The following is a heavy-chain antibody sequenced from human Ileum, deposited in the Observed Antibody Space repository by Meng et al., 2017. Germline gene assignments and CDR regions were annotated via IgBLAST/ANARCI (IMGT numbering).Heavy chain of an antibody. CDR1: GDRVSSNSSA. Sequence: QVQLQQSVPGLVTPTQPLPLTCGISGDRVSSNSSAWNWIRQSPSRGLEWLGRTYYRSKWYNDYAVSVKSRITINPDTSKNQFSLQLNSVTPEDTAVYYCAKDGTSGSYLGLYYWGQGTLVTVSS. V-gene: IGHV6-1*01. CDR2: TYYRSKWYN. J-gene: IGHJ4*02. D-gene: IGHD1-26*01. CDR3: AKDGTSGSYLGLYY.